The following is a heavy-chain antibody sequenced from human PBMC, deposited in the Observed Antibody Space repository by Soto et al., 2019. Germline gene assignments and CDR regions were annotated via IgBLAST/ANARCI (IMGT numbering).Heavy chain of an antibody. CDR1: GFTFSSYA. Sequence: GGSLRLSCAASGFTFSSYAMSWVRQAPGKGLEWVSSISSSSSYIYYADSVKGRFTISRDNAKNSLYLQMNSLRAEDTAVYYCARYNWNQYYFDYWGQGTLVTVSS. CDR2: ISSSSSYI. D-gene: IGHD1-20*01. V-gene: IGHV3-21*01. J-gene: IGHJ4*02. CDR3: ARYNWNQYYFDY.